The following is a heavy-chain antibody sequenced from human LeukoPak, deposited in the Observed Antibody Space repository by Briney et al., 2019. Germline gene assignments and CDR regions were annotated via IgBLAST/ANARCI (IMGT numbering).Heavy chain of an antibody. Sequence: KASETLSLTCTVSGSSISSYYWSWIRQPPGKGLEWIGYIYYSGSTNSKPSLKSRVTISVDTSKNQFSLKLSSVTAADTAVYYCARQNIAVAASYYFDYWGQGTLVTVSS. V-gene: IGHV4-59*08. CDR3: ARQNIAVAASYYFDY. J-gene: IGHJ4*02. CDR2: IYYSGST. D-gene: IGHD6-19*01. CDR1: GSSISSYY.